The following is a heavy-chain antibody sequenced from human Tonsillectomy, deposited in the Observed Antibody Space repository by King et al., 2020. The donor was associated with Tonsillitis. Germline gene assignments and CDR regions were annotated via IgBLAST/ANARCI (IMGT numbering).Heavy chain of an antibody. Sequence: VQLVESGGGLVQPGGSLRLSCAASGFTFSSYAMSWVRQAPGKGLEWVSAISGSGGSTYYADSVKGRFTISRDNSKNTLYLQMNSLRAEETAVYYCAKDGRPKWELLRGGFDYWGQGTLVTVSS. D-gene: IGHD1-26*01. CDR1: GFTFSSYA. CDR3: AKDGRPKWELLRGGFDY. V-gene: IGHV3-23*04. J-gene: IGHJ4*02. CDR2: ISGSGGST.